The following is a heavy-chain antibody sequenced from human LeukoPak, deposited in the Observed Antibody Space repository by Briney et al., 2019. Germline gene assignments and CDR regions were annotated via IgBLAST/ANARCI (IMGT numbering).Heavy chain of an antibody. CDR1: GFTFDDYA. CDR2: ISWNSGSI. D-gene: IGHD6-13*01. J-gene: IGHJ4*02. V-gene: IGHV3-9*01. Sequence: GRSLRLSCAASGFTFDDYAMHWVRQAPGKGLERVSGISWNSGSIGYADSVKGRFTISRDNAKNSLYLQMNSLRAEDTALYYCAKDISSSWHMFDYWGQGTLVTVSS. CDR3: AKDISSSWHMFDY.